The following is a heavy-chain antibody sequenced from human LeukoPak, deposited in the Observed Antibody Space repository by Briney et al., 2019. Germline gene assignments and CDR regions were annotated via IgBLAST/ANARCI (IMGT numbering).Heavy chain of an antibody. V-gene: IGHV3-23*01. J-gene: IGHJ4*02. CDR1: GFTFNIYV. Sequence: GGSLRPSCVASGFTFNIYVMSWVRQAPGKGLEWVSGISGSGSTYYADSVKGRFTISRDNSKNTLYLQMNSLRAEDTAVYYCVEGDDYSDFDYWGQGTLVTVSS. CDR3: VEGDDYSDFDY. D-gene: IGHD4-11*01. CDR2: ISGSGST.